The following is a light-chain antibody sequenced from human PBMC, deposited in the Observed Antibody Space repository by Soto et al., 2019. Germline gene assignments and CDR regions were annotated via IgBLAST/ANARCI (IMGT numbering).Light chain of an antibody. CDR2: GNT. J-gene: IGLJ3*02. V-gene: IGLV1-40*01. CDR3: QSYDSSLSGWV. Sequence: QSVLTQPPSVSGAPGQRVTISCTGSSSNIVAIYDVHWYQQLPGTAPKLLIYGNTNRPSGVPDRFSGSKSGTSASLAITGLHAEDEADYYCQSYDSSLSGWVFGGGTKVTVL. CDR1: SSNIVAIYD.